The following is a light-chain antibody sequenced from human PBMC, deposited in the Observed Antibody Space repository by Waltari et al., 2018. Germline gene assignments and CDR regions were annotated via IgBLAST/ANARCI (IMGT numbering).Light chain of an antibody. Sequence: EIVMTQSPATLSVSPGERATLSCRASQSVSSNLAWYHQKPGQAPRLLIYGASTRATGIPAMFSGSGSGTEFTLTISSLQSEDFAVYYCQQYNNWLLLTFGGGTKVEIK. CDR1: QSVSSN. J-gene: IGKJ4*01. CDR2: GAS. V-gene: IGKV3-15*01. CDR3: QQYNNWLLLT.